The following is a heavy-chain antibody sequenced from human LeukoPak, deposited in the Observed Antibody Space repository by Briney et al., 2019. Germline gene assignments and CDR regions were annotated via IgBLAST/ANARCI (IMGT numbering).Heavy chain of an antibody. CDR2: ISTSGTTI. Sequence: PGGSLRLSCAASEFTFGDYYMSWIRQAPGKGLEWLSYISTSGTTIYYADSVKGRFTISRDNAKNSLYLQTNSLRAEDTAVYYCARDTRSSGWYVPAYWGQGTLVTVSS. D-gene: IGHD6-19*01. J-gene: IGHJ4*02. CDR3: ARDTRSSGWYVPAY. V-gene: IGHV3-11*01. CDR1: EFTFGDYY.